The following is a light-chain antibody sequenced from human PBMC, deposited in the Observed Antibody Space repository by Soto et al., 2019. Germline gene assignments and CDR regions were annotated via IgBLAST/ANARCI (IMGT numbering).Light chain of an antibody. Sequence: EIVLTQSPGTLSLSPGERTTLSCRASQGVASNYLAWYQQKPGQAPRPLIYGASSRATGAPDRFSGSGSGTDFTLTISRLEPEDSAVYYCQQYGSSPPITFGQGTRLEIK. J-gene: IGKJ5*01. V-gene: IGKV3-20*01. CDR3: QQYGSSPPIT. CDR1: QGVASNY. CDR2: GAS.